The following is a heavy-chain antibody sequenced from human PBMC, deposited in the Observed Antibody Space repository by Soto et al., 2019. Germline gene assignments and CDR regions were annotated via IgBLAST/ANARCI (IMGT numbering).Heavy chain of an antibody. J-gene: IGHJ4*02. CDR1: GGTFSSYT. D-gene: IGHD3-3*01. CDR3: ARDRVDFWSGYYY. V-gene: IGHV1-69*08. Sequence: QVQLVQSGAEVKKPGSSVKVSCKASGGTFSSYTISWVRQAPGQGLEWMGRIIPILGIANYAQKIQGRVTITADKSTSTAYMELSSLRSEDTAVYYCARDRVDFWSGYYYWGQGTLVTVSS. CDR2: IIPILGIA.